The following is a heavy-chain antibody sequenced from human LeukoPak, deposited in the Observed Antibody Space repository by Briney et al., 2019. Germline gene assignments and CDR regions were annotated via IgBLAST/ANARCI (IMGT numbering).Heavy chain of an antibody. CDR1: GGSISSYY. J-gene: IGHJ3*02. V-gene: IGHV4-4*07. CDR2: IYTGGST. Sequence: SETLSLTCTVSGGSISSYYWSWIRQPAGKGLEWIGRIYTGGSTNYNPSLKSRVTMSVDTSKNQFSLKLSSVTAADTAVYYCARNIPVSPKQAFDIWGQGTMVTVSS. D-gene: IGHD2-21*01. CDR3: ARNIPVSPKQAFDI.